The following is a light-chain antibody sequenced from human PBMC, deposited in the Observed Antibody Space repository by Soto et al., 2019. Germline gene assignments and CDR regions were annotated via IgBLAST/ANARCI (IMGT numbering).Light chain of an antibody. CDR1: QSVNSRN. Sequence: EIVLTQSPGTLSLSPGERATLSCRASQSVNSRNFAWYQQKPGQAPRLLIYAASSRATGIPDRFSGSGSGTDFTLTITRLEPEDFAVYYCQQYGSSPRTFGQGTRLEIK. V-gene: IGKV3-20*01. CDR3: QQYGSSPRT. J-gene: IGKJ5*01. CDR2: AAS.